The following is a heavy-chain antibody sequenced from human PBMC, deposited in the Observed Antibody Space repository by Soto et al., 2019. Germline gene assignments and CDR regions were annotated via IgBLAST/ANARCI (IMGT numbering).Heavy chain of an antibody. D-gene: IGHD3-16*02. CDR1: GFTFDDYA. CDR3: AKDVSYYYYYMDV. Sequence: PGGSLTLSCAASGFTFDDYAMHWVRQAPGKGLEWVSGISWNSGSIGYADYVKGRFTISRDNAKNSLYLQMNSLRAEDTALYYCAKDVSYYYYYMDVWGKGTTVTVSS. V-gene: IGHV3-9*01. J-gene: IGHJ6*03. CDR2: ISWNSGSI.